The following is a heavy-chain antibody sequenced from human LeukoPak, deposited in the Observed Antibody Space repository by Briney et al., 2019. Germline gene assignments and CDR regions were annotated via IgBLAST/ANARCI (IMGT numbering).Heavy chain of an antibody. V-gene: IGHV4-31*03. CDR2: IYYSGST. Sequence: MPSETLSLTCTVSGGSISSGGYYWSWIRQHPGKGLEWIGYIYYSGSTYYNPSLKSRVTISVDTSKNQFSLKLSSVTAADTAVYYCARGEQWTLDYWGQGTLVTVSS. CDR1: GGSISSGGYY. CDR3: ARGEQWTLDY. D-gene: IGHD6-19*01. J-gene: IGHJ4*02.